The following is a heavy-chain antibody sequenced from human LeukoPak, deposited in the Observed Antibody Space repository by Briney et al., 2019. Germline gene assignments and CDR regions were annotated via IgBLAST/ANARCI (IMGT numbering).Heavy chain of an antibody. J-gene: IGHJ3*02. D-gene: IGHD6-13*01. CDR3: AREGGSSSWYVHDAFDI. V-gene: IGHV1-69*01. Sequence: SVKLSCKASGGTFSSYAISWVRQAPGQGLEWMGGIIPIFGTANYAQKFQDRVTITADESTSTAYMELSSLRSEDTAVYYCAREGGSSSWYVHDAFDIWGQGTMVTVSS. CDR2: IIPIFGTA. CDR1: GGTFSSYA.